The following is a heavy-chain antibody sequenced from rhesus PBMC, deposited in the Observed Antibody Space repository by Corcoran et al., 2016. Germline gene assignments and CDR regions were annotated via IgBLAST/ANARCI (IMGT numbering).Heavy chain of an antibody. CDR1: GGSLSSGYYY. J-gene: IGHJ4*01. CDR3: ARDFESRFDY. Sequence: QVQLQASGPGLVKPSETLSLTCAVSGGSLSSGYYYWSWIRQPPGKGLEWIGYITYRGSTIYNPSLKSRVTISRDTSKNQFSLKLSSVTAADTAVYYCARDFESRFDYWGQGVLVTVSS. CDR2: ITYRGST. V-gene: IGHV4-122*02.